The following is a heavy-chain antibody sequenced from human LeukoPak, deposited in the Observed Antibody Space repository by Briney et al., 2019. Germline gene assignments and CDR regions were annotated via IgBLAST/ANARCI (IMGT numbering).Heavy chain of an antibody. CDR2: IKQDGSEK. CDR1: GFTFSSYW. CDR3: ARDGWNFWSGYYNGGGYYFDY. V-gene: IGHV3-7*01. J-gene: IGHJ4*02. Sequence: GGSLRLSCAASGFTFSSYWMSWVRQAPGKGLEWVANIKQDGSEKYYVDSVKGRFTISRDNAKNSLYLQMNSLRAEDTAVYYCARDGWNFWSGYYNGGGYYFDYWGQGTLVTVSS. D-gene: IGHD3-3*01.